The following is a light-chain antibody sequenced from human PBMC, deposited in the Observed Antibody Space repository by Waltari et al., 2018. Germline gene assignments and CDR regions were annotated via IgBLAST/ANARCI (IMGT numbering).Light chain of an antibody. CDR2: DVT. J-gene: IGLJ3*02. CDR1: SSDVGGYNY. Sequence: QSALTQPRSVSESPGQSVTISCTGTSSDVGGYNYISWYQHHPGKAPKLIIYDVTKRRSGVPDRFSAAKSGNTAFLTIAGLRAEDEADYYCSSYAGTYTGVFGGGTKLTVL. V-gene: IGLV2-11*01. CDR3: SSYAGTYTGV.